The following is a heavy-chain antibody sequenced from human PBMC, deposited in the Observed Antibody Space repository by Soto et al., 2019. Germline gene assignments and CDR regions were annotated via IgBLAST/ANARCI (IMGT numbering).Heavy chain of an antibody. Sequence: QVQLVQSGAEVKKPGSSVKVSCTASGGTATNYGISWVRQAPGQGLEWMGGILPIFGPPNYAQKFQDRLTITADETTSTTYMELSSLRSEDTAIYYCAREDFLTPGPFGHWGQGTLVTVSS. CDR3: AREDFLTPGPFGH. D-gene: IGHD3-9*01. CDR2: ILPIFGPP. V-gene: IGHV1-69*01. J-gene: IGHJ4*02. CDR1: GGTATNYG.